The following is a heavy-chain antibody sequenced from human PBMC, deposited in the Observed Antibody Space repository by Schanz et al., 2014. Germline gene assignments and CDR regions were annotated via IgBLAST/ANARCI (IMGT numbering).Heavy chain of an antibody. CDR2: INAGTGNT. J-gene: IGHJ4*02. Sequence: QVQLVQSGAEVKKPGSSVKVSCKASGYSFTPFPIHWVRQAPGQRLEWMGWINAGTGNTEYSQKFQGRVTITRDTLASTAYMEVSSLRSEDTAGYYCARSGSSNWYFFDYWGQGTLVTVSS. CDR3: ARSGSSNWYFFDY. CDR1: GYSFTPFP. V-gene: IGHV1-3*01. D-gene: IGHD6-13*01.